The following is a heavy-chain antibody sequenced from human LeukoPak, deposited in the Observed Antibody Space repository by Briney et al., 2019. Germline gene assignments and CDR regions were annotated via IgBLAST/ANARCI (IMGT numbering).Heavy chain of an antibody. D-gene: IGHD3-16*01. CDR2: INPSGGST. V-gene: IGHV1-46*01. Sequence: ASVKVSCKASGYTFTSYYMHWVRQAPGQGLEWMGIINPSGGSTSYAQKFQGRVTMTRDMSTSTVYMELSSLRSEDTAVYYCATLGGPLITVDYWGQGTLVTVSS. J-gene: IGHJ4*02. CDR1: GYTFTSYY. CDR3: ATLGGPLITVDY.